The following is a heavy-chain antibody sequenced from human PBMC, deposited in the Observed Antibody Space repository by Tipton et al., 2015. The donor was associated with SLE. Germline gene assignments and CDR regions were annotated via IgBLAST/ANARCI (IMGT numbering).Heavy chain of an antibody. J-gene: IGHJ6*03. V-gene: IGHV4-61*01. D-gene: IGHD3-10*01. CDR2: IYYSGST. Sequence: TLSLTCTVSGGSVSSGSYYWSWIRQPPGKGLEWIGYIYYSGSTNYNPSLKSRVTISVDKSKNQFSLKLSSVTAADTAVYYCARGRISGNRGYYYMDVWGKGTTVTVSS. CDR1: GGSVSSGSYY. CDR3: ARGRISGNRGYYYMDV.